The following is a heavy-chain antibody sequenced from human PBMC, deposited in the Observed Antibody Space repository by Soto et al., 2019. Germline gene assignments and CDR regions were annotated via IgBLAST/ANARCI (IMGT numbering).Heavy chain of an antibody. CDR2: IYYSGST. J-gene: IGHJ6*02. CDR1: GGSISSSSYY. Sequence: SETLSLTCTVSGGSISSSSYYWGWIRQPPGKGLEWIGSIYYSGSTYYNPSLKSRVTISVDTSKNQFSLKLSSVTAADTAVYCCAGRGRGTYYYDSSGHKDVWGQGTTVTVSS. CDR3: AGRGRGTYYYDSSGHKDV. D-gene: IGHD3-22*01. V-gene: IGHV4-39*01.